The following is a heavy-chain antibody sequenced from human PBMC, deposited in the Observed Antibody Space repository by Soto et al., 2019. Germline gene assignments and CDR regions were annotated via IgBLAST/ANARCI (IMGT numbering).Heavy chain of an antibody. D-gene: IGHD2-15*01. CDR1: GGTFSSYT. V-gene: IGHV1-69*02. Sequence: ASVKVSCKASGGTFSSYTISWVRQAPGQGLEWMGRIIPILGIANYAQKFQGRVTITADKSTSTAYMELSSLRSEDTAVYYCARAVFLGLLPSGYYFDYWGQGTLVTVSS. CDR2: IIPILGIA. J-gene: IGHJ4*02. CDR3: ARAVFLGLLPSGYYFDY.